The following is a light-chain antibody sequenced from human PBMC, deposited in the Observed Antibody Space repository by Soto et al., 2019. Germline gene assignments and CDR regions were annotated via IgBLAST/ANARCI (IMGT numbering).Light chain of an antibody. CDR3: QSYDSSLTTFV. Sequence: QSVLTQPPSVSGAPGQRVAISCTGSSSNIGAEYDVHWYQQLPGTAPKRLIYGDNNRPSGVPDRFSGSKSGTSASLAITGLQPEDEADYYCQSYDSSLTTFVFGTAPKVNVL. CDR2: GDN. V-gene: IGLV1-40*01. CDR1: SSNIGAEYD. J-gene: IGLJ1*01.